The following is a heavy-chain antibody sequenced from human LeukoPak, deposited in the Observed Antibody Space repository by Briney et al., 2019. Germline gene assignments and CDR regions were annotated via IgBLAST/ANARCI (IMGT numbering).Heavy chain of an antibody. CDR2: IYYSGST. V-gene: IGHV4-39*07. CDR1: GGSISSSSYY. J-gene: IGHJ5*02. Sequence: SETLSLTCTVSGGSISSSSYYWDWIRQPPGKGLEWIGSIYYSGSTYYNPSLKSRVTISVDTSKNQFSLKLSSVTAADTAVYYCAGTYYGDYVATWIDPWGQGTLVTVSS. D-gene: IGHD4-17*01. CDR3: AGTYYGDYVATWIDP.